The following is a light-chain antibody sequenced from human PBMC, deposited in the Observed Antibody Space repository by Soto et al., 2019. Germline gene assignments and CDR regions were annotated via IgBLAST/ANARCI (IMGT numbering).Light chain of an antibody. CDR1: SSNIGSNY. Sequence: QSVLTQPPSASGTPGQRVTISCSGSSSNIGSNYVYWYQQLPGTAPKLLIYSNNQRPSGVPDRFSGSKSGTSASLAISGLGSEDEADYYCAAWDDSLSGYVFGTGTQLTVL. V-gene: IGLV1-47*02. CDR2: SNN. CDR3: AAWDDSLSGYV. J-gene: IGLJ1*01.